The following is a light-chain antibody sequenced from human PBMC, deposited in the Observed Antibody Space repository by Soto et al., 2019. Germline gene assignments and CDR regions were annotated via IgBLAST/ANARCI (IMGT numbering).Light chain of an antibody. J-gene: IGLJ1*01. V-gene: IGLV2-14*02. Sequence: QSVLTQPASVSGSPGQSITISCTGTTSDAVIYNLVAWYQQYSGSVPRLLIYEVNNRPSGVSNRFSGSKSGNTASLTISGLQAEDEADYYCSSYTSSSTWVFGTGTKLTVL. CDR2: EVN. CDR3: SSYTSSSTWV. CDR1: TSDAVIYNL.